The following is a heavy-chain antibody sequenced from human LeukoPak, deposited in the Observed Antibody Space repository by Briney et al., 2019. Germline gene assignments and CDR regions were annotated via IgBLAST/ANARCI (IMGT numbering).Heavy chain of an antibody. D-gene: IGHD3-22*01. CDR1: GGSISSGDYY. J-gene: IGHJ4*02. V-gene: IGHV4-30-4*01. Sequence: PSETLSLTCTVSGGSISSGDYYWGWIRQPPGKGLEWIGYIYYSGSTYYNPSLKSRVTISVDTSKNQFSLKLSSVTAADTAVYYCASFIVVVTHFDYWGQGTLVTVSS. CDR3: ASFIVVVTHFDY. CDR2: IYYSGST.